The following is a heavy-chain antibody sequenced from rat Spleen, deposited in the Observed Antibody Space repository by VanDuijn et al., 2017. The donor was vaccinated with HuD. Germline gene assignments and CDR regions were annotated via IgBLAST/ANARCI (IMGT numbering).Heavy chain of an antibody. D-gene: IGHD1-10*01. CDR2: IIYDGSAA. J-gene: IGHJ2*01. Sequence: EVQLVESGGGLVQPGRSLKLSCAASGFTFSNYGMHWCRQAPTKGLEWVATIIYDGSAAYYRDSVKGRFTISRDNAQDTLYRQMSKLGPEDTAIYYCARGGLGCNNYDYWGQGVLVTVSS. CDR3: ARGGLGCNNYDY. V-gene: IGHV5-29*01. CDR1: GFTFSNYG.